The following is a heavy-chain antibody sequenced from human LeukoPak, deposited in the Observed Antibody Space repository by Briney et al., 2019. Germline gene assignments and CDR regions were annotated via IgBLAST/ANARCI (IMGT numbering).Heavy chain of an antibody. CDR2: IIPTFGTT. V-gene: IGHV1-69*01. CDR1: GGTFSNYA. D-gene: IGHD6-19*01. J-gene: IGHJ4*02. Sequence: GASVTVSCKASGGTFSNYAISWVRQAPGQGLEWMGEIIPTFGTTNYAQKFQGRVTITADDSTSTAYMELSSLRSEDTAVYYCARVAAVSGNTGYFDYWGQGTLVTVSS. CDR3: ARVAAVSGNTGYFDY.